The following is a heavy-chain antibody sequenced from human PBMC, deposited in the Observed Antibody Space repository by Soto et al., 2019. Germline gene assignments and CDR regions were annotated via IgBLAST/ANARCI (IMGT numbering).Heavy chain of an antibody. Sequence: GGSLRLSCAASGFTFSSYAMSWVRQAPGKGLEWVSAISGSGGSTYYADSVKGRFTISRDNSKNTLYPQMNSLRAEDTAVYYCAKGFGNCTNGVCYFRYYYYYYGMDVWGQGTRVTVSS. V-gene: IGHV3-23*01. CDR3: AKGFGNCTNGVCYFRYYYYYYGMDV. CDR2: ISGSGGST. CDR1: GFTFSSYA. D-gene: IGHD2-8*01. J-gene: IGHJ6*02.